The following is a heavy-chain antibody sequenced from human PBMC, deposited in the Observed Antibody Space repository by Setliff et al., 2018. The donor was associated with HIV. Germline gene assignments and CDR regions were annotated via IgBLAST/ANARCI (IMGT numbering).Heavy chain of an antibody. Sequence: SGPTLVNPTETVTLTCTVSGFSLNEAEMGVTWIRQPPGKALEWLAHIYWNDDKRYSPSLKCRLTIRKDASKNQVVLTMTNMDPVDTATYYCARISATHYDFWSGSIDYWGQGTLVTVSS. D-gene: IGHD3-3*01. CDR1: GFSLNEAEMG. CDR2: IYWNDDK. CDR3: ARISATHYDFWSGSIDY. J-gene: IGHJ4*02. V-gene: IGHV2-5*01.